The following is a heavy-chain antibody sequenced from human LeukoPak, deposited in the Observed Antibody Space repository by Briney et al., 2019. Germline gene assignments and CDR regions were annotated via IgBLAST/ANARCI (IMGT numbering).Heavy chain of an antibody. Sequence: SETLSLTCTVSGGSIISNTYYWVWLRQPPGKGLEWIANMYSSGGTHYNPSLTNRVTISVDTSMNQFFLSLSSVTAADTAVYFCTRRTYSAYMDVWGQGTTVTVSS. CDR2: MYSSGGT. CDR3: TRRTYSAYMDV. J-gene: IGHJ6*03. D-gene: IGHD1-7*01. V-gene: IGHV4-39*01. CDR1: GGSIISNTYY.